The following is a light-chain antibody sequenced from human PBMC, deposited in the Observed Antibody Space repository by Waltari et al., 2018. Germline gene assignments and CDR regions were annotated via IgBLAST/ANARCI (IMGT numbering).Light chain of an antibody. CDR3: QQSYGSPIT. CDR1: QSISSY. CDR2: AES. V-gene: IGKV1-39*01. Sequence: CRASQSISSYVNWYHQKPGKPPNLLIHAESNLQSGVPSRFSGSGSGTDFILTISDVQPEDFATYYCQQSYGSPITFGQGTRLEIK. J-gene: IGKJ5*01.